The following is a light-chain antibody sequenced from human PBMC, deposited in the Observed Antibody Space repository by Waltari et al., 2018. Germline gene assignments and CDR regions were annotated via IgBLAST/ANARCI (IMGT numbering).Light chain of an antibody. CDR3: QQYNNWPPVN. Sequence: EIVMTQSPATLSVSPGERATLSCRASQGASRNLAWYQQRAGQAPRHLIHGASTRATGIPARFSGSGSVTECTLTLSRLQSEDFAVYYLQQYNNWPPVNFGQGTKREIK. J-gene: IGKJ2*01. V-gene: IGKV3D-15*01. CDR1: QGASRN. CDR2: GAS.